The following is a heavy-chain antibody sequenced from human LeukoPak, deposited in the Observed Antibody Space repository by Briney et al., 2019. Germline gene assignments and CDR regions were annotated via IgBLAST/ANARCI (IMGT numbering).Heavy chain of an antibody. J-gene: IGHJ4*02. V-gene: IGHV3-74*01. CDR2: IFNDGSRT. CDR3: ARGHISGYYTDY. CDR1: GFTFSSYW. Sequence: GGSLRLSCAASGFTFSSYWMHWVRHAPGKGLVWVSRIFNDGSRTNYADSVNGRLTISRDNAKNTLYLQLNSLTVEDTAVYYCARGHISGYYTDYWGQGSLVTVSS. D-gene: IGHD6-19*01.